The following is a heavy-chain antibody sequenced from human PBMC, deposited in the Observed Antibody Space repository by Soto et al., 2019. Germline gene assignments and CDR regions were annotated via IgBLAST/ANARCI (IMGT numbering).Heavy chain of an antibody. V-gene: IGHV1-8*01. CDR1: GYTFTSYD. Sequence: QVQLVQSGAEVKKPGASVKVSCKASGYTFTSYDINWVRQATGQGLEWMGWMNPNSGNTGYAQKFQGRVTMTRNTSISTAYMELSSLRSEDTAVYYCARAGGARLWFGEPRSNWFDPWGHGTLVTVSS. D-gene: IGHD3-10*01. CDR2: MNPNSGNT. J-gene: IGHJ5*02. CDR3: ARAGGARLWFGEPRSNWFDP.